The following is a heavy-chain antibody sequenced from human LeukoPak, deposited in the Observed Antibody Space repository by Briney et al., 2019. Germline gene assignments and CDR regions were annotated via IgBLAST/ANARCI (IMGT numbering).Heavy chain of an antibody. J-gene: IGHJ4*02. CDR2: ISYDGSNK. CDR1: GFTFSSYG. CDR3: AKNALWGTTVIGYFFDY. Sequence: PGGSLRLSCAASGFTFSSYGMHWVRQAPGKGLEWVALISYDGSNKYYADSVKGRFTISRDNSKNTLYLQKNSLRAEDTAVYYCAKNALWGTTVIGYFFDYWGQGTLVTVSS. D-gene: IGHD4-11*01. V-gene: IGHV3-30*18.